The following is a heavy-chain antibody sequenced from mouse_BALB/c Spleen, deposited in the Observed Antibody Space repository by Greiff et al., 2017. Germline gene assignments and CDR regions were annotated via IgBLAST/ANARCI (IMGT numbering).Heavy chain of an antibody. CDR1: GFTFTDYY. D-gene: IGHD6-1*01. CDR2: IRNKANGYTT. CDR3: ARDSGATRFAY. Sequence: EVKVVESGGGLVQPGGSLRLSCATSGFTFTDYYMSWVRQPPGKALEWLGFIRNKANGYTTEYSASVKGRFTISRDNSQSILYLQMNTLRAEDSATYYCARDSGATRFAYWGQGTLVTVSA. V-gene: IGHV7-3*02. J-gene: IGHJ3*01.